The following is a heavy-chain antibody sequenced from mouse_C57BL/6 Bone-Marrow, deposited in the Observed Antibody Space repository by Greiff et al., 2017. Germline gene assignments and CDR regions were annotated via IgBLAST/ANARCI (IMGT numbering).Heavy chain of an antibody. CDR1: GYTFTSYD. CDR3: ARGLPYYAMGY. J-gene: IGHJ4*01. D-gene: IGHD5-5*01. Sequence: VQVVESGPELVKPGASVKLSCKASGYTFTSYDINWVKQRPGQGLEWIGWIYPRDGSTKYNEKFKGKATLTVDTSSSTAYMELHSLTSEDSAVYFCARGLPYYAMGYWGQGPSVTVTA. CDR2: IYPRDGST. V-gene: IGHV1-85*01.